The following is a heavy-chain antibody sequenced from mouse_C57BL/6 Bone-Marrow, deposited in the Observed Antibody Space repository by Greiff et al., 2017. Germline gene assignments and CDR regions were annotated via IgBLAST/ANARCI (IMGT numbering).Heavy chain of an antibody. V-gene: IGHV5-16*01. D-gene: IGHD3-1*01. CDR1: GFTFSDYY. CDR2: INYDGSST. J-gene: IGHJ4*01. Sequence: EVQLVESEGGLVQPGSSMKLSCTASGFTFSDYYMAWVRQVPEKGLEWVANINYDGSSTYYLDSLKSRFIISRDNAKNILYLQMSSLKSEDTATYYCARARGEYWGQGTSVTVSA. CDR3: ARARGEY.